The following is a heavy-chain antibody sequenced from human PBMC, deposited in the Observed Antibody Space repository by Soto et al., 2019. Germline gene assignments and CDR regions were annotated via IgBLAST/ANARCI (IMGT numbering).Heavy chain of an antibody. Sequence: GGSLRLSCAASGFTFSTYWMTWVRQAPGKGLEWVANINEDGSEKDYVDSVKGRFTISRDNAQNSLYLQMDSLRAEDTAVYYCATNRSPRYWGQGTLVNVAS. CDR1: GFTFSTYW. CDR3: ATNRSPRY. J-gene: IGHJ4*02. D-gene: IGHD6-6*01. CDR2: INEDGSEK. V-gene: IGHV3-7*01.